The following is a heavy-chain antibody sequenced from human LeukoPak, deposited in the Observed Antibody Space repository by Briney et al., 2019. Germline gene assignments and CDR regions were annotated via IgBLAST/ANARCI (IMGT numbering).Heavy chain of an antibody. CDR3: ARVGGSYLYYYYYGMDV. D-gene: IGHD1-26*01. J-gene: IGHJ6*02. V-gene: IGHV3-7*04. CDR1: GFTFSSYW. Sequence: QPGGSLRLSCAASGFTFSSYWMSWVRQAPRKGLEWVANIKQDGSEKYYVDSVKGRFTISRDNAKNSLYLQMNSLRAEDTAVYYCARVGGSYLYYYYYGMDVWGQGTTVTVSS. CDR2: IKQDGSEK.